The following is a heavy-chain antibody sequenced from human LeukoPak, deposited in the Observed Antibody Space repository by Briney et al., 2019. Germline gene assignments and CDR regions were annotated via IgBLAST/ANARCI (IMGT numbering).Heavy chain of an antibody. CDR3: AKGGNWNDVAYFDY. V-gene: IGHV3-23*01. J-gene: IGHJ4*02. CDR1: GFTFSSYA. Sequence: TGGSLRLSCAASGFTFSSYAMSWVRQAPGKGLGWVSAISGSGGSTYYADSVKGQFTISRDNSKNTLYLQMNSLRAEDTAVYYCAKGGNWNDVAYFDYWGQGTLVTVSS. D-gene: IGHD1-1*01. CDR2: ISGSGGST.